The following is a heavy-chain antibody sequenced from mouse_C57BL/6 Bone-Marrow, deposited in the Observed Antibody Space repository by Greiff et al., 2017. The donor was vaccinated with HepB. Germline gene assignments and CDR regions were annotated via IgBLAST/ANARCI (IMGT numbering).Heavy chain of an antibody. Sequence: VQLQQSGAELVRPGASVTLSCKASGYTFTDYEMHWVKQTPVHGLEWIGAIDPETGGTAYNQKFKGKAILTAAKSSSTAYMELRSLTSEDSAVYYCTRQSPSYYYGLYYYAMDYWGQGTSVTVSS. V-gene: IGHV1-15*01. CDR1: GYTFTDYE. CDR2: IDPETGGT. CDR3: TRQSPSYYYGLYYYAMDY. J-gene: IGHJ4*01. D-gene: IGHD1-1*01.